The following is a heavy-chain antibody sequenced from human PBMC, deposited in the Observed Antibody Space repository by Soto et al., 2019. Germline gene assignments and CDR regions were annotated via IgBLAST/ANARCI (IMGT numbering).Heavy chain of an antibody. CDR2: SSGSGGST. V-gene: IGHV3-23*01. CDR3: AKGQRFDFWSGYYSDY. J-gene: IGHJ4*02. D-gene: IGHD3-3*01. Sequence: EVQLLESGGGLVQPGGSLRLSCAASGLTFSSYAMSWVRQAPGKGLEWVSASSGSGGSTYYADSVKGRFTISRDNSKNALYLQMNSLRAEDTAVYYCAKGQRFDFWSGYYSDYWGQGTLVTVSS. CDR1: GLTFSSYA.